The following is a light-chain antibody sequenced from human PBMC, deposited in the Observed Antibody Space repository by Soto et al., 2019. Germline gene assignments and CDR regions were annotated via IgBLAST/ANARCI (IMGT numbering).Light chain of an antibody. CDR3: NSYTGSNSLV. V-gene: IGLV2-14*01. J-gene: IGLJ1*01. CDR2: EVS. CDR1: SSDVGDYNY. Sequence: QSVLTQPASVSGSPGQSITISCTGTSSDVGDYNYVSWYQQHPGKAPKLVIYEVSNRPSGGSNRFSGSKSGNTASLTISGLQAEDEADYYCNSYTGSNSLVFGTGTKVTVL.